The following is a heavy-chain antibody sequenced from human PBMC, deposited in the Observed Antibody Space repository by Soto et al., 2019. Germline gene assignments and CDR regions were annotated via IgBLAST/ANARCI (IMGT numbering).Heavy chain of an antibody. J-gene: IGHJ4*02. CDR2: ISTNGGST. D-gene: IGHD3-22*01. CDR3: VKGEYYYDSSGYYPFDY. Sequence: GGSLRLSCSASGFTFSIYAMHWVRQAPGKGLEYVSSISTNGGSTDYADSVKGRFTISRDNSKNTVYLQMSSLRVEETDVYYCVKGEYYYDSSGYYPFDYWGQGT. CDR1: GFTFSIYA. V-gene: IGHV3-64D*06.